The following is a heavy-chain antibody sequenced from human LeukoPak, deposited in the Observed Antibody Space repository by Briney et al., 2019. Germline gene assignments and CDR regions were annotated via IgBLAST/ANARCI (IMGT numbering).Heavy chain of an antibody. CDR3: ASGEVIAVAGRVFDY. J-gene: IGHJ4*02. CDR2: IYYSGST. V-gene: IGHV4-59*08. D-gene: IGHD6-19*01. CDR1: GGSISSYF. Sequence: SETLSLTCTVSGGSISSYFWSWIRQPPGKGLEWIGYIYYSGSTNYNPSLKSRVTISVNTSRNQFSLKLTSVTAADTAVYYCASGEVIAVAGRVFDYWGQGTLVTVSS.